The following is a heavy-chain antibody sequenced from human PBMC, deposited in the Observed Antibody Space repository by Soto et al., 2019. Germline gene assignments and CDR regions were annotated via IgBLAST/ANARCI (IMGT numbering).Heavy chain of an antibody. J-gene: IGHJ6*02. CDR1: GFTFSSYA. CDR2: ISYDGSNK. CDR3: ARDLKSKGVGDYYGSGSYPPFYYYGMDV. Sequence: GGSLRLSCAASGFTFSSYAMHWVRQAPGKGLEWVAVISYDGSNKYYADSVKGRFTISRDNSKNTLYLQMNSLRAEDTAVYYCARDLKSKGVGDYYGSGSYPPFYYYGMDVWGQGTTVTVSS. V-gene: IGHV3-30-3*01. D-gene: IGHD3-10*01.